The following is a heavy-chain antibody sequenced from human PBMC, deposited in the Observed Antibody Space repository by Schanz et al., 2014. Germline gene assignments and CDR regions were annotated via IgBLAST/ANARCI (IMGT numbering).Heavy chain of an antibody. D-gene: IGHD1-26*01. V-gene: IGHV3-30*03. CDR2: ISYDGSNK. CDR3: AREAKWGQWYFDL. CDR1: GFTFSSYG. Sequence: VQLVESGGGVVQPGRSLRLSCAVSGFTFSSYGMHWVRQAPGKGLEWVALISYDGSNKHYADSVKGRFTISRDNSKKTLYVQMNSLRAEDTALYYCAREAKWGQWYFDLWGRGSLVTVSS. J-gene: IGHJ2*01.